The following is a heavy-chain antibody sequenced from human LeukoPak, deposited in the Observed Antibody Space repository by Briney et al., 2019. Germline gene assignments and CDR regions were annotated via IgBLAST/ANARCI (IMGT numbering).Heavy chain of an antibody. CDR3: ARAQRGTPLPICYYYYAMDV. J-gene: IGHJ6*02. V-gene: IGHV3-23*01. CDR1: GFTFSPYA. CDR2: ISGNGGST. Sequence: QPGGSLRLSCAASGFTFSPYALNWVRQAPGKGLEWVSGISGNGGSTHYADSVKGRFTISRDNSDNTLYLQMDSLRVDDTAVYFCARAQRGTPLPICYYYYAMDVWGQGTTVSVSS. D-gene: IGHD1-1*01.